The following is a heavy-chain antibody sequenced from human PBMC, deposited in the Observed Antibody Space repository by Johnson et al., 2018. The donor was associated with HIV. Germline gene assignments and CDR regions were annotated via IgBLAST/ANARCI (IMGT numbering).Heavy chain of an antibody. J-gene: IGHJ3*02. CDR1: GFTFSNVD. CDR3: ASGQNAFDI. CDR2: IGTDGDT. V-gene: IGHV3-13*01. Sequence: VQLVESGGGLVQPGGSLRLSCAASGFTFSNVDMHWVRQATGKGLEWVSTIGTDGDTYYPGSVKGRFTISRDNSKNTLYLQMNSLRAEDTAVYYCASGQNAFDIWGQGTMVTVSS.